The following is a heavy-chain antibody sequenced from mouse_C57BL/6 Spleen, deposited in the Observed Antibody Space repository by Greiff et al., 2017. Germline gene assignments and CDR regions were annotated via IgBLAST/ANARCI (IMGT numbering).Heavy chain of an antibody. CDR1: GYAFSSYW. CDR3: TKERSSMVTTGIYFCD. V-gene: IGHV1-82*01. J-gene: IGHJ2*01. D-gene: IGHD2-2*01. Sequence: VQLQQSGPELVKPGASVKFSCKASGYAFSSYWMNWVKQRPGKGLEWIGRIYPGDGDTNYNGKFKGKATMTADKSSPTAYLQLSSLTYEDSAVYFCTKERSSMVTTGIYFCDWGNGPTLTFAS. CDR2: IYPGDGDT.